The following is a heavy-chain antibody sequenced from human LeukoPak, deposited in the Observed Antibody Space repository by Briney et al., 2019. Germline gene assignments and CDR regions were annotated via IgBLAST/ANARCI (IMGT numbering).Heavy chain of an antibody. J-gene: IGHJ4*02. Sequence: GGSLRLSCIASGFNFGGYYMGWIRQAPGKGLEWVSYISDDSYRTPYGDSVKGRFTISRDNAKNTLYLQMNSLRAEDTAVYYCARLGDAFDYWGQGTLVTVSS. CDR1: GFNFGGYY. D-gene: IGHD2-21*02. V-gene: IGHV3-11*04. CDR3: ARLGDAFDY. CDR2: ISDDSYRT.